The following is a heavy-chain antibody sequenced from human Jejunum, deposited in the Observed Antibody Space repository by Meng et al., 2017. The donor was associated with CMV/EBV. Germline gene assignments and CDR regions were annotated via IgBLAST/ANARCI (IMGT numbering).Heavy chain of an antibody. CDR1: DGSISSYY. V-gene: IGHV4-4*07. CDR2: IHTSGTT. Sequence: QGPLQDAAPGLVKPSETLSLPCTVSDGSISSYYWSWIRQSAGKGLEWIGRIHTSGTTNYNPSLKSRVTLSLDTSKDQFSLKLTSVTAADTAVYYCAREKSSCTSSTCYGVDSWGQGTLVTVSS. CDR3: AREKSSCTSSTCYGVDS. J-gene: IGHJ4*02. D-gene: IGHD2-2*01.